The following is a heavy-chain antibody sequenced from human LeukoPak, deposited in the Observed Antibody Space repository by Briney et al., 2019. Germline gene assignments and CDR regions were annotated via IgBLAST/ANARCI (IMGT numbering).Heavy chain of an antibody. CDR1: SYSISSGFY. Sequence: PSETLSLTCSVSSYSISSGFYWSWIRQPAGKGLEWIGRIYTSGSTNHNPSLKSRVTMSVDTSKNQFSLKLSSVTAADTAVYYCARDKNSQLSGPPEAVHFDLWGRGTLVTVSS. CDR2: IYTSGST. D-gene: IGHD2-2*01. CDR3: ARDKNSQLSGPPEAVHFDL. V-gene: IGHV4-4*07. J-gene: IGHJ2*01.